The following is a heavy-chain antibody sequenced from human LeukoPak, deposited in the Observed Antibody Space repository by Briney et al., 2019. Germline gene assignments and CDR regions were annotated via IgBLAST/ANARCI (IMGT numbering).Heavy chain of an antibody. D-gene: IGHD6-6*01. CDR1: GFTFSSYS. J-gene: IGHJ5*02. V-gene: IGHV3-21*01. Sequence: GGSLRLSCAASGFTFSSYSMNWVRQAPGEGLEWVSSISSSSSYIYYADSVKGRFTISRDNAKNSLYLQMNSLRAEDTAVYYCARDSSSYNWFDPWGQGTLVTVSS. CDR2: ISSSSSYI. CDR3: ARDSSSYNWFDP.